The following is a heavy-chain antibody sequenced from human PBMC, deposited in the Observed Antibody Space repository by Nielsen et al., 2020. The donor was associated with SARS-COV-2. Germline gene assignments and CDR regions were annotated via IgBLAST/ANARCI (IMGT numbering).Heavy chain of an antibody. D-gene: IGHD6-25*01. Sequence: GESLKISCAASGLRFTSYSMNWVRQAPGKGLAWVASITMSGAYMYYADSVRGRFTVSRDNAENSLYLQMNSLRDEDTAVYYCARDQDGGAATSNWYFDLWGRGTLVIVSS. V-gene: IGHV3-21*06. J-gene: IGHJ2*01. CDR3: ARDQDGGAATSNWYFDL. CDR2: ITMSGAYM. CDR1: GLRFTSYS.